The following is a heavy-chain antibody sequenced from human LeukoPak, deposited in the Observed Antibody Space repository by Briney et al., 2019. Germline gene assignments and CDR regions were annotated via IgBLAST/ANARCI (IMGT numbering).Heavy chain of an antibody. CDR1: GFTFDDYA. J-gene: IGHJ4*02. CDR2: ITGDGGST. D-gene: IGHD3-22*01. Sequence: GGSLRLSCAASGFTFDDYAMHWVRHAPGKGLEWVSFITGDGGSTYYADSVKGRFTISRDNSKNSLYLQMNSLRTQDTALYYCAKGYSYDSCGYYYLDYWGQGTLVTVSS. CDR3: AKGYSYDSCGYYYLDY. V-gene: IGHV3-43*02.